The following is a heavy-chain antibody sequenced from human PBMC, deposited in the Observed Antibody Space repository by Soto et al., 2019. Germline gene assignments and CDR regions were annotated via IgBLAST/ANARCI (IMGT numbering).Heavy chain of an antibody. CDR3: ARLPNYYYYYGMDV. CDR1: GGSISSSSYY. J-gene: IGHJ6*02. V-gene: IGHV4-39*01. CDR2: IYYSGST. Sequence: SETLSLTCTVSGGSISSSSYYWGWIRQPPGKGLEWIGSIYYSGSTYYNPSLKSRVTISVDTSKNQFSLKLSSVTAADTAVYYCARLPNYYYYYGMDVWGQGTTVTVSS.